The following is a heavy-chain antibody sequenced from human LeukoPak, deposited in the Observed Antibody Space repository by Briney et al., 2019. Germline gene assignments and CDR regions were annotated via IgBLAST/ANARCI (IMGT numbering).Heavy chain of an antibody. CDR1: GFTFDDYG. CDR2: INWNGGST. Sequence: PGGSLRLSCAASGFTFDDYGMSWVRQAPGKGLEWVSGINWNGGSTGYADSVKGRFTISRDNAKNSLYLQMNSLRAEDTALYYCARGGYYGSGTNPGYWGQGTLVTVSS. V-gene: IGHV3-20*04. J-gene: IGHJ4*02. D-gene: IGHD3-10*01. CDR3: ARGGYYGSGTNPGY.